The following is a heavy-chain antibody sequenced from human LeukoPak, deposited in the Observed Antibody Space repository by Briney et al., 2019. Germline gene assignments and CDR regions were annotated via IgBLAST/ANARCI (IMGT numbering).Heavy chain of an antibody. V-gene: IGHV3-30*02. J-gene: IGHJ4*02. CDR1: GFTFSSYG. Sequence: GGSLRLSCAASGFTFSSYGMHWVRQAPGKGLEWVAFIRYDGSNKYYADSVKGRFTISRDNSKNTLYLQMNSLRSEDTAVYYCARTDVDTAMVTSRFDYWGQGTLVTVSS. D-gene: IGHD5-18*01. CDR3: ARTDVDTAMVTSRFDY. CDR2: IRYDGSNK.